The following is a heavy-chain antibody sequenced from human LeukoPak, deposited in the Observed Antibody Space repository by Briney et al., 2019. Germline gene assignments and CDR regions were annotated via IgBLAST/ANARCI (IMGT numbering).Heavy chain of an antibody. CDR2: IIPIFGTA. Sequence: SVKVSCKASGGTFSSYAISWVRQAPGQGLEWMGGIIPIFGTANYAQKFQGRVTITADESTSTAYMELSSLKSEDTAVYYCARENSRYNWNDEGGAFDIWGQGTMVTVSS. V-gene: IGHV1-69*13. J-gene: IGHJ3*02. CDR3: ARENSRYNWNDEGGAFDI. D-gene: IGHD1-1*01. CDR1: GGTFSSYA.